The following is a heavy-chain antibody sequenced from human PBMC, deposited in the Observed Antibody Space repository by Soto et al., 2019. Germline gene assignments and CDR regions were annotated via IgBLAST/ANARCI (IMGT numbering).Heavy chain of an antibody. CDR2: IYYGGST. CDR1: GGSISSYY. CDR3: ARQEVVPAAVEYNWFDP. V-gene: IGHV4-59*08. J-gene: IGHJ5*02. D-gene: IGHD2-2*01. Sequence: SETLSLTCTVSGGSISSYYWSWIRQPPGKGLEWIGYIYYGGSTNYNPSLKSRVTISVDTSKNQFSLKLSSVTAADTAVYYCARQEVVPAAVEYNWFDPWGQGTLVTVSS.